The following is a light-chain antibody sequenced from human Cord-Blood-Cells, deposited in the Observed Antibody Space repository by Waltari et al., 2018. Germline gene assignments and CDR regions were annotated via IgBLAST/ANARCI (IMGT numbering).Light chain of an antibody. CDR2: AAS. V-gene: IGKV1-39*01. J-gene: IGKJ2*01. CDR3: QQSYSTPPYT. CDR1: QSISSY. Sequence: DIQMTQPHSPLSASVGDRFPTLCRASQSISSYLNWYQQKPGKAPKLLIYAASSFQIGVPSRFSGGGSGTDFTLTISSMQPEDFATYYCQQSYSTPPYTFGQGTKLEIK.